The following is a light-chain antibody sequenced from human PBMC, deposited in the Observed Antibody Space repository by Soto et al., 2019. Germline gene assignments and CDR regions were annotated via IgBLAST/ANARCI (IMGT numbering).Light chain of an antibody. Sequence: EIALTQSPSTLSLSPGERATLSCRASQSVSSSYLAWYQQKPGQAPRLLIYGASSRATSIPDRFSGSGSGTDFTLTISRLEPEDFAVYYCQQYGSSPQYTFGQGTKLEIK. CDR3: QQYGSSPQYT. CDR2: GAS. V-gene: IGKV3-20*01. J-gene: IGKJ2*01. CDR1: QSVSSSY.